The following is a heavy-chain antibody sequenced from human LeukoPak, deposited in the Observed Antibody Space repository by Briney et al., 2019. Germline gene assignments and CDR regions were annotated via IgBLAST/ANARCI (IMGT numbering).Heavy chain of an antibody. D-gene: IGHD4-17*01. V-gene: IGHV3-64*01. CDR1: GFTFSSYA. CDR3: ARDRTGVTTSPGYGMDV. CDR2: ISSNGGST. J-gene: IGHJ6*02. Sequence: GGSLRLSCAASGFTFSSYAMHWVRQAPGKGLEYVSAISSNGGSTYYANSVKGRFTISRDNSKNTLYLQMGSLRAEDMAVYYCARDRTGVTTSPGYGMDVWGQGTTVTVSS.